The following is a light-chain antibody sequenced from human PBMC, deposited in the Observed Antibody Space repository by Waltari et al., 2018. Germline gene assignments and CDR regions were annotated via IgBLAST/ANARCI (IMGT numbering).Light chain of an antibody. Sequence: EIVLTQSPATLSLSPGGRATLSCRASQSVNTYLAWYQQKAGQAPRLLIYDASNRATGIPARCSGRGSGTDFTLTITSLEPEDFAVYYCQQRRNWPATFGQGTKLEI. CDR1: QSVNTY. CDR3: QQRRNWPAT. V-gene: IGKV3-11*01. CDR2: DAS. J-gene: IGKJ2*01.